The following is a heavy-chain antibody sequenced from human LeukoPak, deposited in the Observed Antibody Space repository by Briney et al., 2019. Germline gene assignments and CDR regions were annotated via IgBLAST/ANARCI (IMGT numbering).Heavy chain of an antibody. V-gene: IGHV1-2*02. CDR1: GYTFTGYY. Sequence: ASVKVSCKASGYTFTGYYMHWVRQAPGQGLEWMGWINPNSGGTNYAQKFQGRVTMTRDTSISTAYKELSRLRSDDTAVYYCARVKRISGYDLTGAFDIWGQGTMVTVSS. CDR3: ARVKRISGYDLTGAFDI. J-gene: IGHJ3*02. CDR2: INPNSGGT. D-gene: IGHD5-12*01.